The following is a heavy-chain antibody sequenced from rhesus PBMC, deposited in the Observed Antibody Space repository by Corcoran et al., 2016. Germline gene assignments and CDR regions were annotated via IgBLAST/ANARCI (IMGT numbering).Heavy chain of an antibody. Sequence: EVQLAESGGGLVQPGGSLRLSCAASGFTFSGSKMHWVRQAPGKGLESVSVSGGDSSYKHYADSVKGRFTISRDNAKNSLSLQMNSLRAEDTAVYYCARMYWSDYRFDYWGQGVLVTVSS. V-gene: IGHV3-115*02. CDR1: GFTFSGSK. CDR2: SGGDSSYK. D-gene: IGHD3-22*01. J-gene: IGHJ4*01. CDR3: ARMYWSDYRFDY.